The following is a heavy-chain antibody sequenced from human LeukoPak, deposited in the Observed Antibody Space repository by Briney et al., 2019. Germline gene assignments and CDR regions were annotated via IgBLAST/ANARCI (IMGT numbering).Heavy chain of an antibody. CDR1: GFTFSTYN. Sequence: PGGSLRLSCAASGFTFSTYNMNWVRQAPGKGLEWVSSISRSNTYIYYADSVKGRFTISRDNAKNSLYLQMDSLRAEDTAVYYCARQMGALLPDDYWGRGTLVTVSS. CDR2: ISRSNTYI. CDR3: ARQMGALLPDDY. J-gene: IGHJ4*02. D-gene: IGHD1-26*01. V-gene: IGHV3-21*01.